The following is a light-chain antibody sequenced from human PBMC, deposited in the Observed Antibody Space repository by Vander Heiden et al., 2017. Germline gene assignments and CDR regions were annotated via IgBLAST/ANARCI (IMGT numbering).Light chain of an antibody. J-gene: IGKJ4*01. V-gene: IGKV2-28*01. CDR2: LGS. CDR3: RQGLQTLLS. CDR1: QSLLHSNGYNY. Sequence: DIVMTQSPLSLPFTPGEPASISCRSSQSLLHSNGYNYLDWYLQKPGQSPQLLIYLGSNRASGVPDRFSGSGSGTDFTLKISRVEAEDVGVYYCRQGLQTLLSFGGGTKVEIK.